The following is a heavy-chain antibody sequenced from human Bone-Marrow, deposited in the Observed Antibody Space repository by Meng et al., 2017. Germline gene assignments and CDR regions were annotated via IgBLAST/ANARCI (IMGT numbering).Heavy chain of an antibody. Sequence: GESLKISCAASGFTFSSYAMSWVRQAPGKGLEWVSAISGSGGSTYYADSVKGRFTISRDNSKNTLYLQMNSLRAEDTAVYYCAKDLGRIAVAGTRYWGQGTLVTVYS. J-gene: IGHJ4*02. CDR3: AKDLGRIAVAGTRY. CDR1: GFTFSSYA. CDR2: ISGSGGST. D-gene: IGHD6-19*01. V-gene: IGHV3-23*01.